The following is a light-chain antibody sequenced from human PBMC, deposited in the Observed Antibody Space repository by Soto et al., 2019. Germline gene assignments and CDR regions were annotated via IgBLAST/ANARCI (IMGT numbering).Light chain of an antibody. CDR3: QSYDSSLSVV. CDR1: SSNIGAGYD. CDR2: VNT. J-gene: IGLJ2*01. Sequence: QSVLTQPPSVSGAPGQRVTISCTGSSSNIGAGYDVHWYQQLPGTAPKLLIYVNTNRPSGVPDRFSGSKSGTSASLAITGLQAEDEADYYSQSYDSSLSVVFGGGTKLTVL. V-gene: IGLV1-40*01.